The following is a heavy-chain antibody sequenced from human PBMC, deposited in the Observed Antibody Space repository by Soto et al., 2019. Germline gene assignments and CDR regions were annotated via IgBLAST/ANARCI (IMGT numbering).Heavy chain of an antibody. J-gene: IGHJ5*02. D-gene: IGHD2-21*02. Sequence: SETLSLTCTVSGGSISSSTYYWGWMRQPPGKGLEWIASFFIGGNTYYNPSLKSRVTISVDTSKNQFSLKLSSVTAADTAVYYCARVAYCGGDCYRGFDPWGQGTLVTVSS. V-gene: IGHV4-39*07. CDR2: FFIGGNT. CDR3: ARVAYCGGDCYRGFDP. CDR1: GGSISSSTYY.